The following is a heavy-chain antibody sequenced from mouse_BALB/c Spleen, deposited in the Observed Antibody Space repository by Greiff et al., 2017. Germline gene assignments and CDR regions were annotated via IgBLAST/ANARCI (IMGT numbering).Heavy chain of an antibody. CDR2: ISSGSSTI. CDR3: ARSGNHFDY. Sequence: EVQLVESGGGLVQPGGSRKLSCAASGFTFSSFGMHWVRQAPEKGLEWVAYISSGSSTIYYADTVKGRFTISRDNPKNTLFLQMTSLRSEDTAMYYCARSGNHFDYWGQGTTLTVSS. CDR1: GFTFSSFG. V-gene: IGHV5-17*02. D-gene: IGHD2-1*01. J-gene: IGHJ2*01.